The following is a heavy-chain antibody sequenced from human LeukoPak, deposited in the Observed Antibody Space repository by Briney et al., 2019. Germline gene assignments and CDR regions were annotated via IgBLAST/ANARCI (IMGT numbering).Heavy chain of an antibody. D-gene: IGHD3-16*01. CDR1: GGSISSGSYY. V-gene: IGHV4-61*02. CDR3: ARSHPMITFGGVIRYYFDY. J-gene: IGHJ4*02. Sequence: SQTLSLTCTVSGGSISSGSYYWSWIRQPAGKGLEWIGRIYTSGSTKYNPSLKSRVTISVDTSKNQFSLKLSSVTAADTAVYYCARSHPMITFGGVIRYYFDYWGQGTLVTVSS. CDR2: IYTSGST.